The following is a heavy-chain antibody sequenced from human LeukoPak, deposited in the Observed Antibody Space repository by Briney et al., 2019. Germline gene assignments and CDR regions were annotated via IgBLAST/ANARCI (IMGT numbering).Heavy chain of an antibody. Sequence: HGESLKTSCKGSGYSFTNYWNGWLRQLPGKGLEWLGIIYPGDCDTRHSPSFQGKVTISADKSISNGYLQWSSLKASDTAMYYCARFSPILVDTAMIRHFDYWGRGTLVTVSS. J-gene: IGHJ4*02. V-gene: IGHV5-51*01. CDR2: IYPGDCDT. CDR1: GYSFTNYW. D-gene: IGHD5-18*01. CDR3: ARFSPILVDTAMIRHFDY.